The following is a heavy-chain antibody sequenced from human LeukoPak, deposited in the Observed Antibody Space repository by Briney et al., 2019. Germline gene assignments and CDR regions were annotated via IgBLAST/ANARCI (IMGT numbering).Heavy chain of an antibody. CDR3: GGYCSSTSCCIGGIDY. CDR1: GGSISSGDYY. V-gene: IGHV4-30-4*08. J-gene: IGHJ4*02. Sequence: SQTLSLTCTVSGGSISSGDYYWSWIRQPPGKGLEWIGYIYYSGSTYYNPSLKSRVTISVDTSKNQFSLKLSSVTAADTAVYYSGGYCSSTSCCIGGIDYWGQGTLVTVSS. D-gene: IGHD2-2*01. CDR2: IYYSGST.